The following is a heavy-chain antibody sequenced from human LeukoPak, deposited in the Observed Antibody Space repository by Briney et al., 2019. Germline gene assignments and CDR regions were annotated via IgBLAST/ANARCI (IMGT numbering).Heavy chain of an antibody. CDR3: AREVAAAGSLMFDY. D-gene: IGHD6-13*01. Sequence: SVTLSRKASGGTFSSYAISWVRQAPGQGLEWMGGIIPIFGTANYAQKFQGRVTITADESTSTAYMELSSLRSEDTAVYYCAREVAAAGSLMFDYWGQGTLVTVTS. CDR1: GGTFSSYA. J-gene: IGHJ4*02. CDR2: IIPIFGTA. V-gene: IGHV1-69*01.